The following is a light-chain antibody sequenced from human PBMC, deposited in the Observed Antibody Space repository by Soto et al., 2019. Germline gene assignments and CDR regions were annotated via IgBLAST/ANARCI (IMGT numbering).Light chain of an antibody. Sequence: SYELTQPPSVSVAPGKTARITCGGNNIGSKSVHWYQQKPGQAPVLVIYYDSDRPSGIPERFSGSNSGNTATLTISRVEAGDEADYYCQVWDSSSDHYVSGPGTVVTV. CDR3: QVWDSSSDHYV. V-gene: IGLV3-21*04. CDR2: YDS. J-gene: IGLJ1*01. CDR1: NIGSKS.